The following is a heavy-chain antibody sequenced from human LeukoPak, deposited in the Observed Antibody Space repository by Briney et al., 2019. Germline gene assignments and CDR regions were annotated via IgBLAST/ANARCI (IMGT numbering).Heavy chain of an antibody. V-gene: IGHV4-59*12. CDR3: ARVRYCSSTSCP. CDR1: GGSISSYY. CDR2: IYYSGTT. D-gene: IGHD2-2*01. J-gene: IGHJ5*02. Sequence: PSETLSLTCTVSGGSISSYYWTWIRQPPGKGLEWIGYIYYSGTTYYNPSLKSRVTISLDTSKNKCSLKLSSVTAADTAVYYCARVRYCSSTSCPWGQGTLVTVSS.